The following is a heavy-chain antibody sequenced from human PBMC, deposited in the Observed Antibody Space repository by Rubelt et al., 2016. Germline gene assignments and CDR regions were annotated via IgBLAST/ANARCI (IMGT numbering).Heavy chain of an antibody. CDR1: GGSISSSSYY. J-gene: IGHJ4*02. CDR3: ARLPIVGATIFDY. V-gene: IGHV4-39*07. CDR2: IYYSGST. D-gene: IGHD1-26*01. Sequence: QLQLQESGPGLVKPSETLSLTCTVSGGSISSSSYYWGWIRQPPGKGLEWIGSIYYSGSTYYNPSLKSLGTISVDTSKNQFSLKLSSVTAADTAVYYCARLPIVGATIFDYWGQGTLVTVSP.